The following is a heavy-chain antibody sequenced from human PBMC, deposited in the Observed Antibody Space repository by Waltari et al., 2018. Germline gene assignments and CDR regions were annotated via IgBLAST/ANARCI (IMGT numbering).Heavy chain of an antibody. CDR2: INPKSGDT. D-gene: IGHD2-8*01. V-gene: IGHV1-2*02. Sequence: QVQLVQSAAEVKKPGASGKAACKASGYSFTVSFIHWMKQAPGQGLEWMGWINPKSGDTSYAQNFQGRVTMTRDTSISTVYMDLSRLTSDDTAVFYCARGGLMDCFDSWGQGTLVTVSS. J-gene: IGHJ4*02. CDR1: GYSFTVSF. CDR3: ARGGLMDCFDS.